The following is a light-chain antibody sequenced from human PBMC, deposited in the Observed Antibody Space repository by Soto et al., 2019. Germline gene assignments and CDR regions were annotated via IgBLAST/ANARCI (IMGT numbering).Light chain of an antibody. V-gene: IGKV3-20*01. CDR1: QSVSSSY. CDR3: QQYGSSQFT. J-gene: IGKJ3*01. CDR2: GAS. Sequence: EIVLTQSPGTLSLSPGERATLFCRVSQSVSSSYLAWYQQKPGQAPRLLIYGASSRATGIPDRFSGSGSGTDFTLTISRLEPEEFAVYYCQQYGSSQFTFGPGTKVDLK.